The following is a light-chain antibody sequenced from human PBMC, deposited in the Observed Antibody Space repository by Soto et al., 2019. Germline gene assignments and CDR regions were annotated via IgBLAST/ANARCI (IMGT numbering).Light chain of an antibody. CDR3: QKYNRTPRT. V-gene: IGKV1-27*01. J-gene: IGKJ1*01. CDR2: EAS. CDR1: QDISDH. Sequence: DFQMTQSPSSLSASVGDRVTITCRASQDISDHLAWYQHKPGKVPKLLIYEASTLQSGVPSRFSGGGFGTDFTLTISSLKPEDVATYYCQKYNRTPRTFGQGTKVELK.